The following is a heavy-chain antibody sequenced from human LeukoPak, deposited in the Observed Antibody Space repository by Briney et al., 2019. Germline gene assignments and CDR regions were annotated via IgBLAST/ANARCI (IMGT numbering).Heavy chain of an antibody. Sequence: GVPLTLSCIASASVFSTSWMHWVRHSPGEALVWVSRITSDGSSTIYAHCVKRRFTISRDHTEISLSLKVHNLRVEDTAVYYCARDKYYHIAAWGKGPTV. CDR3: ARDKYYHIAA. J-gene: IGHJ6*03. CDR1: ASVFSTSW. CDR2: ITSDGSST. V-gene: IGHV3-74*01.